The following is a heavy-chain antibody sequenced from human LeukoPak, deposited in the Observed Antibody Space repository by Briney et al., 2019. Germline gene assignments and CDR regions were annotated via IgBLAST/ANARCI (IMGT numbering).Heavy chain of an antibody. J-gene: IGHJ4*02. CDR3: AARYSYGEFDY. CDR1: GGSFSGYY. D-gene: IGHD5-18*01. CDR2: IYYSGST. V-gene: IGHV4-34*01. Sequence: SETLSLTCAVYGGSFSGYYWSWIRQPPGKGLEWIGSIYYSGSTYYNPSLKSRVTISVDTSKNQFSLKLSSVTAADTAVYYCAARYSYGEFDYWGQGTLVTVSS.